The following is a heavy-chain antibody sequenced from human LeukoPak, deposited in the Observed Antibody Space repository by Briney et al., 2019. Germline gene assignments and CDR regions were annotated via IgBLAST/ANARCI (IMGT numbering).Heavy chain of an antibody. CDR3: ARDRYGGLLHDAFDI. CDR1: GFTFSSYS. V-gene: IGHV3-48*04. D-gene: IGHD4-23*01. CDR2: ISSSSSTI. J-gene: IGHJ3*02. Sequence: GGSLRLSCAASGFTFSSYSMNWVRQAPGKGLEWVSYISSSSSTIYYADSVKGRFTISRDNAKNSLYLQMNSVRAEDTAVYYCARDRYGGLLHDAFDIWGQGTMVTVSS.